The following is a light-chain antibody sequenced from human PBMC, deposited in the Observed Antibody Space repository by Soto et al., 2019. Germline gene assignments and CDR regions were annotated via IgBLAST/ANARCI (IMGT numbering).Light chain of an antibody. Sequence: LTQPASVSGSPVQSITIPCTGTSSDVGGYNYVSWYQQHPGIAPKVMIYDVSNRPSGVSNRFSGSKSGNTASLTISGLQAEDEADYYCLSYTTSSTYVFGTGTKVTVL. CDR2: DVS. CDR1: SSDVGGYNY. V-gene: IGLV2-14*03. CDR3: LSYTTSSTYV. J-gene: IGLJ1*01.